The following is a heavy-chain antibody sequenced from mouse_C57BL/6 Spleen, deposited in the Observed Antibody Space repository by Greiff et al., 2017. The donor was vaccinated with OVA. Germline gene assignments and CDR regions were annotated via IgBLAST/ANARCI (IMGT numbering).Heavy chain of an antibody. J-gene: IGHJ3*01. D-gene: IGHD2-1*01. V-gene: IGHV1-39*01. CDR1: GYSFTDYN. CDR2: INPNYGTT. CDR3: ARRGKRSSFAY. Sequence: EVQLQQSGPGLVKPGASLKISCAASGYSFTDYNMNWVNQRHEKSLEWIGVINPNYGTTSYNQKFKGKSTLTVDQSNSTAYMQINSLTSEDSAMYYCARRGKRSSFAYWCQGTPVTVSA.